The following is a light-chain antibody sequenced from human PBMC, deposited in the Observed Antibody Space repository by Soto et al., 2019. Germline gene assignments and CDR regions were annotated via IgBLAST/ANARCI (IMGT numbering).Light chain of an antibody. CDR1: QSITDW. CDR3: QYWDNYSWT. V-gene: IGKV1-5*03. CDR2: KAF. J-gene: IGKJ1*01. Sequence: DIQMTQSPSTLSASVGDRVTITCRASQSITDWLARYQQKPGKAPKFLIYKAFILEGGVLSRFSGSGSGTEFTLTISSVQPDDFATYYCQYWDNYSWTFGQGTKVEIK.